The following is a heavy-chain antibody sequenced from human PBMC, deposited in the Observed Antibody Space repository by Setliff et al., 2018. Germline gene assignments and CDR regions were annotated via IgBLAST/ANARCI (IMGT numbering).Heavy chain of an antibody. CDR2: VYVGGNT. Sequence: SETLSLTCNVSGVSIANTASYWSWIRQPAGKTLERIGQVYVGGNTYYNPSFESRVSISVDRSNNQFSLKLNSVTAADTAVYYCARLPNYVWGSPVDYWGQGTLVTVSS. V-gene: IGHV4-61*09. CDR3: ARLPNYVWGSPVDY. J-gene: IGHJ4*02. D-gene: IGHD3-16*01. CDR1: GVSIANTASY.